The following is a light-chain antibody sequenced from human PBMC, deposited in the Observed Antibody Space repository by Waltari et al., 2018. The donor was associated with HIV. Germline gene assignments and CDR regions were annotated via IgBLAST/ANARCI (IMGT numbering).Light chain of an antibody. J-gene: IGKJ1*01. V-gene: IGKV1-39*01. Sequence: IQMTQSPSSLTASVGDRVTITCRASQSISSYLNWYQQKPGKAPKLLIYAASNLETGVPSRFSGSGSGTDFTLTLSSLQPEDFATYYCQHSYSASWTFGQGTKVEVK. CDR3: QHSYSASWT. CDR2: AAS. CDR1: QSISSY.